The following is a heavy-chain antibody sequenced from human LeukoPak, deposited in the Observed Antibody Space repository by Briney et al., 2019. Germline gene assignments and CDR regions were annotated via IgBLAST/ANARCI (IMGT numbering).Heavy chain of an antibody. CDR1: VGSITSYY. D-gene: IGHD3-16*01. CDR3: ARGSLRNYYYYYMDV. V-gene: IGHV4-4*07. Sequence: SETLSLTCTVSVGSITSYYWSWSRQPAGKGLEWIGRIYTSGSTNYNPSLKSRVTISVDKSKNQFSLKLSSVTAADTAVYYCARGSLRNYYYYYMDVGAKGPRSPSP. CDR2: IYTSGST. J-gene: IGHJ6*03.